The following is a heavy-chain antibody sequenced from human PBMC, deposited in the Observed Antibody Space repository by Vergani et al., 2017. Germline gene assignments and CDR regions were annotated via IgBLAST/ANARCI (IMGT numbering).Heavy chain of an antibody. CDR1: GFTFSSYG. V-gene: IGHV3-9*01. D-gene: IGHD3-22*01. CDR2: ISWNSGSI. CDR3: AKDSMGDYYDSSGLDY. Sequence: VQLVESGGGVVQPGRSLRLSCAASGFTFSSYGMHWVRQAPGKGLEWVSGISWNSGSIGYADSVKGRFTISRDNAKNSLYLQMNSLRAEDTALYYCAKDSMGDYYDSSGLDYWGQGTLVTVSS. J-gene: IGHJ4*02.